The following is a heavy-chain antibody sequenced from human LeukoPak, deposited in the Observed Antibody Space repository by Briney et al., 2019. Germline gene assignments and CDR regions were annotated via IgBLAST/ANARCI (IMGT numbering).Heavy chain of an antibody. D-gene: IGHD1-26*01. CDR1: GFAFSGYE. CDR3: AREVGWFDS. CDR2: IRPGGDVT. V-gene: IGHV3-23*01. Sequence: GGSLRLSCAASGFAFSGYEMSWVRQAPGRGLEWVSAIRPGGDVTYYAESVKGRFSISRENSKNTLYLQMNSLRAEDTAIYYCAREVGWFDSWGQGTLVTVSS. J-gene: IGHJ5*01.